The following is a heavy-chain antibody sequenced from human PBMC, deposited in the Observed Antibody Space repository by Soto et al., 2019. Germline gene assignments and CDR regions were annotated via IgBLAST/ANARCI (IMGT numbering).Heavy chain of an antibody. CDR3: ARGQEVGAHFFDS. CDR1: GFTFSSYG. CDR2: IGNAGDT. D-gene: IGHD2-15*01. J-gene: IGHJ4*02. Sequence: GGSLRLCCAASGFTFSSYGMPWVRQVTGKGLEWVSTIGNAGDTYYAVSVKGRFTISRDNAKNSLSLQMNSLRAGDTAVYFCARGQEVGAHFFDSWGQGTKVTVSS. V-gene: IGHV3-13*01.